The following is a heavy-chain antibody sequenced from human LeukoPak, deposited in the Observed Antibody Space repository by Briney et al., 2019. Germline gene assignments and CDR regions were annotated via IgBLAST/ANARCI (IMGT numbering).Heavy chain of an antibody. V-gene: IGHV4-34*01. J-gene: IGHJ4*02. CDR2: INHSGAT. CDR1: GESFGGFY. D-gene: IGHD6-13*01. Sequence: SETLSLTCAVYGESFGGFYWSWIRQPPGRGLEWIGEINHSGATNCNPSLKSRVTISVDTSKNQFSLKLSSITAADTAVYYCARGSPAAAGSLDYWGQGNLVTASS. CDR3: ARGSPAAAGSLDY.